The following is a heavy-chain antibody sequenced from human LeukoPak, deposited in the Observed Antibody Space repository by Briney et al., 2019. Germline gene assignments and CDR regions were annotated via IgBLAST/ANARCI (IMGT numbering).Heavy chain of an antibody. CDR2: ISYAGTNK. CDR3: ARENGPYSSGSPPGI. Sequence: GGSLRLSCAASGFTFSSYAIHWVRQAPGKGLEWVAVISYAGTNKYYADSVKGRFTISRDNSKNTLYLQMNSLRPEDTAVYYCARENGPYSSGSPPGIWGQGTMVTVSS. V-gene: IGHV3-30-3*01. CDR1: GFTFSSYA. D-gene: IGHD6-19*01. J-gene: IGHJ3*02.